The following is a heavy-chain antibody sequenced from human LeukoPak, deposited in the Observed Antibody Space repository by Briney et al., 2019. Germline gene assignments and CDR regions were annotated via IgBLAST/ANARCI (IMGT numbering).Heavy chain of an antibody. CDR2: VHLDGRT. V-gene: IGHV4-4*02. D-gene: IGHD3-3*01. CDR3: AREGGFFRPLDY. J-gene: IGHJ4*02. CDR1: GGTVTSTNW. Sequence: PSETLSLTCGVSGGTVTSTNWWTWVRQPPGKGLEWIGEVHLDGRTNYNPSLKSRLTMSVDLSENHISLKLTSVTAADTAVYYCAREGGFFRPLDYSGQGTLVTVSS.